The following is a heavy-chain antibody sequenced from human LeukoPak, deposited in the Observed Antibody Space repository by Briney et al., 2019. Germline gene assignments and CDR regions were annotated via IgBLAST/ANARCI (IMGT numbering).Heavy chain of an antibody. D-gene: IGHD3-10*01. V-gene: IGHV4-59*08. J-gene: IGHJ4*02. CDR1: GGSISRYY. CDR2: IYYSGST. Sequence: SETLSLTCTVSGGSISRYYWNWIRQPPGKGLEWIGYIYYSGSTDHNPSLKSRVTMSVDTSKNQFSLKLSSVTAADTAVYYCASHIWGGYGSGSTLTFDYWGQGTLVTVSS. CDR3: ASHIWGGYGSGSTLTFDY.